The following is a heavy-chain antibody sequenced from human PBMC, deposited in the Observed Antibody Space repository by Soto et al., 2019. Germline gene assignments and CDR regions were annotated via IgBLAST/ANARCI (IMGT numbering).Heavy chain of an antibody. CDR3: ARPEEPRLYNWNYVYY. CDR1: GFTFSNAW. D-gene: IGHD1-7*01. V-gene: IGHV3-15*01. J-gene: IGHJ4*02. Sequence: EVQLVESGGGLVKPGGSLRLSCAASGFTFSNAWMSWVRQAPGKGLEWVGRIKSKTDGGTTDYAAPVKGRFTISRDNSKNTLYLQMNSLRAEDTAVYYCARPEEPRLYNWNYVYYWGQGTLVTVSS. CDR2: IKSKTDGGTT.